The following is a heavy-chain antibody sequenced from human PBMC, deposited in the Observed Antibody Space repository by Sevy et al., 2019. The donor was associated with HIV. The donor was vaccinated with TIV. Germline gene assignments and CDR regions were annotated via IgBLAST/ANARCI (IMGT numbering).Heavy chain of an antibody. CDR3: ARRRSGSSSGRWFDP. CDR1: GDSISSSSYY. Sequence: SETLSLTCTVSGDSISSSSYYWGWIRQPPGKGLEWIGSVYYTGISFYTPSLKSRVTIYVDTSKNQFSLKLTSVTAADTAVYYCARRRSGSSSGRWFDPWGQGALVTVSS. D-gene: IGHD6-6*01. J-gene: IGHJ5*02. CDR2: VYYTGIS. V-gene: IGHV4-39*01.